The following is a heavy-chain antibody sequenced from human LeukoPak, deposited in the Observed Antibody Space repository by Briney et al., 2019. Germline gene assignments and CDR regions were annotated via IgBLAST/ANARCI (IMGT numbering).Heavy chain of an antibody. J-gene: IGHJ4*02. Sequence: PGGSLRLSCAASGFTFSSSAMSWVRQAPGKGLEWVSAISNNGGYTYYADSVKARFTTSRDNAKNTVYLQMNSLREEDTAVYYCVRDFRSADYWGQGTLVTVSS. CDR1: GFTFSSSA. CDR2: ISNNGGYT. CDR3: VRDFRSADY. V-gene: IGHV3-23*01.